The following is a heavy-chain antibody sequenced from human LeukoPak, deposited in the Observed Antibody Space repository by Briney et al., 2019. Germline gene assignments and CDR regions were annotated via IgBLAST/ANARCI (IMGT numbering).Heavy chain of an antibody. Sequence: GGSLRLSCAASGFTFSDYYMSWIRQAPGKGLEWVSYINSGGSTIYYADSVKGRFTIPRDNAKNSMYLQMNSLRAEDTAVYYCARDMRDIVVVPAAMNYYYYYMDVWGKGTTVTVSS. CDR2: INSGGSTI. CDR1: GFTFSDYY. CDR3: ARDMRDIVVVPAAMNYYYYYMDV. D-gene: IGHD2-2*01. V-gene: IGHV3-11*01. J-gene: IGHJ6*03.